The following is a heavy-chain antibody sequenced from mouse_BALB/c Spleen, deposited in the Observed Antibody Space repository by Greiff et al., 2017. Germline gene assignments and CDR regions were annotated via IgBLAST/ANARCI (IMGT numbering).Heavy chain of an antibody. D-gene: IGHD1-1*01. J-gene: IGHJ3*01. Sequence: QVQLQQPGAELVKPGASVKLSCKASGYTFTSYWMHWVKQRPGQGLEWIGEINPSNGRTNYNEKFKSKATLTVDKSSSTAYMQLSSLTSEDSAVYYCARGSSFDWGQGTLVTVSA. V-gene: IGHV1S81*02. CDR3: ARGSSFD. CDR1: GYTFTSYW. CDR2: INPSNGRT.